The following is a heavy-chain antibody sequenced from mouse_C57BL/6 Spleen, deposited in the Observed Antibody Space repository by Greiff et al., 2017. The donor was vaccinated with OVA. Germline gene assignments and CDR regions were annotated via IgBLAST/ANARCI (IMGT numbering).Heavy chain of an antibody. CDR1: GFTFNTYA. J-gene: IGHJ1*03. D-gene: IGHD4-1*01. Sequence: EVKLQESGGGLVQPKGSLKLSCAASGFTFNTYAMHWVRQAPGKGLEWVARIRRKSSNYATYYADSVKDRFTISRDDSKSMLYLQMNNLKAEDTAMYYGVRETADWYFDVWGKGTTVTVSS. CDR2: IRRKSSNYAT. CDR3: VRETADWYFDV. V-gene: IGHV10-3*01.